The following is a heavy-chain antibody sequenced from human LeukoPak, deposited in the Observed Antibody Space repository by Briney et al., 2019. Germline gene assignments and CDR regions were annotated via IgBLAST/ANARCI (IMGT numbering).Heavy chain of an antibody. CDR3: ARVPYGSGSYYKKGYYFDY. CDR1: GGSISSSSYY. V-gene: IGHV4-39*01. D-gene: IGHD3-10*01. CDR2: IYYSGST. J-gene: IGHJ4*02. Sequence: SETLSLTCTVSGGSISSSSYYWGWIRQPPGKGLEWIGTIYYSGSTYYNPSLKSRVTISVDTSKNQFSLKLSSVTAADTAVYYCARVPYGSGSYYKKGYYFDYWGQGTLVTVSS.